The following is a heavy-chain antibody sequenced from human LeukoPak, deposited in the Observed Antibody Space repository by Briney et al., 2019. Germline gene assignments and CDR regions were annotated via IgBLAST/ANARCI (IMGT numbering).Heavy chain of an antibody. J-gene: IGHJ3*02. D-gene: IGHD3-22*01. Sequence: SGGSLRLSCAASGFTFSSYAMSWVRQAPGKGLEWVSAISGSGGSTYYADSVKGRFTISRDNSKNTLYLQMNSLRAEATAVYYCARTRTAYYYDSSGSDWAFDIWGQGTMVTVSS. CDR2: ISGSGGST. CDR1: GFTFSSYA. CDR3: ARTRTAYYYDSSGSDWAFDI. V-gene: IGHV3-23*01.